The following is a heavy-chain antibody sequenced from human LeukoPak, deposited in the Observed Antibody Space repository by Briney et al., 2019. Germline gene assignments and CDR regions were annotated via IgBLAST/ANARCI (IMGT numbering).Heavy chain of an antibody. CDR2: INPNSGGT. CDR3: ARCTAYYYDRSGYYFDF. CDR1: GHTFTGYY. V-gene: IGHV1-2*02. J-gene: IGHJ4*02. Sequence: ASVKVSCKAAGHTFTGYYMHWVRQGPGQGLEWMGWINPNSGGTNYAQKFQGRVTMTRDTSITTAYMELSRLTFDDTAVYFCARCTAYYYDRSGYYFDFWGQGTLVTVSS. D-gene: IGHD3-22*01.